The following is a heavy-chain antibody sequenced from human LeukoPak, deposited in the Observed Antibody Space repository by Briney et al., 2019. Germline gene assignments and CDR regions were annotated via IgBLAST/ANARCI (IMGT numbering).Heavy chain of an antibody. V-gene: IGHV4-4*07. CDR2: IYTSGST. J-gene: IGHJ1*01. CDR3: ASPGIVVVTVAKYFQH. CDR1: GGSISIYY. Sequence: SETLSLTCTVSGGSISIYYWSWIRQPAGKGLEWIGRIYTSGSTNYNPSLKSRVTMSVDTSKNQFSLKLSSVTAADTAVYYCASPGIVVVTVAKYFQHWGQGTLVTVSS. D-gene: IGHD2-21*02.